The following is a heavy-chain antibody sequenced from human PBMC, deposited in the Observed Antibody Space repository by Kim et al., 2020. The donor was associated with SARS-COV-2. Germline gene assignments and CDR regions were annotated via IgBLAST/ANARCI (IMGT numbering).Heavy chain of an antibody. J-gene: IGHJ4*02. CDR3: AKAPSRCSGGSCYATGDY. Sequence: GGSLRLSCAASGFTFSSYAMSWVRQAPGKGLEWVSVIYSGGSSTYYAGSVKGRFTISRDNSKNTLYLQMNSLRAEDTAVYYCAKAPSRCSGGSCYATGDYWGQGTMVTVSS. V-gene: IGHV3-23*03. CDR1: GFTFSSYA. CDR2: IYSGGSST. D-gene: IGHD2-15*01.